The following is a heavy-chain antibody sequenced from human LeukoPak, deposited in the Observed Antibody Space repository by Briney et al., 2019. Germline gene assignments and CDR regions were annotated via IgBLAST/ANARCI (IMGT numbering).Heavy chain of an antibody. V-gene: IGHV3-7*01. CDR1: GFSFTTNW. CDR3: ANVPRSTVSY. Sequence: GGSLRLSCAASGFSFTTNWMHWVRQTPGKRLEWVAELNEDGTVKYYVDSVKGRFTISRYNAKNSLYLQMNRLRAEDTGVYFCANVPRSTVSYWGRGTLVTVSS. CDR2: LNEDGTVK. J-gene: IGHJ4*02. D-gene: IGHD2-15*01.